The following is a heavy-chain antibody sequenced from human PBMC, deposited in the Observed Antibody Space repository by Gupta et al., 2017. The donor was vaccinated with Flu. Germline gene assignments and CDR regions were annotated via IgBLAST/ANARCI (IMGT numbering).Heavy chain of an antibody. Sequence: EVQLLESGGGLAQPGGSLRLSCAPSGFTFTNYAMRWVRQAPGKELEWVSTVSGGGSNSYYADSVKGRFTISGDSSKKTVYLQMNSLRVEDTAIYYCAKGANWAFEIWGQGTMVTVSS. D-gene: IGHD1-1*01. CDR2: VSGGGSNS. J-gene: IGHJ3*02. CDR1: GFTFTNYA. V-gene: IGHV3-23*01. CDR3: AKGANWAFEI.